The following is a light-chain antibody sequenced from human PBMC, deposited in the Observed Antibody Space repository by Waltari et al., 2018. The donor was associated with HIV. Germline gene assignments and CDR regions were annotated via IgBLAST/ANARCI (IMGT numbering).Light chain of an antibody. CDR2: YAS. Sequence: EIVLTQSPATLSLSPGERATLSCRASQSVSSYLAWYQQKPGQAPRLLIYYASNRATGIPVRFSGSGSGTDFTLTISSLEPEDFAVYYCQQRSDWPPMYAFGQGTKLEIK. CDR3: QQRSDWPPMYA. CDR1: QSVSSY. J-gene: IGKJ2*01. V-gene: IGKV3-11*01.